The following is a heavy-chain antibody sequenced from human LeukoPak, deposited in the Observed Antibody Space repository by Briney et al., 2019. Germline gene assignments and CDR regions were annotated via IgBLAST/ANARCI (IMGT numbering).Heavy chain of an antibody. V-gene: IGHV4-39*01. J-gene: IGHJ2*01. CDR1: GGSSNRGSDN. CDR2: IYYTGKT. D-gene: IGHD2-2*02. Sequence: SQTLSPTCTVSGGSSNRGSDNWYMLRQAPGKELEWIGSIYYTGKTYYNPSLKSRATMSVDTSKNHFSLTLSSVTAADTAVYYCAALYTPNGIYNWYFDLWGRGTLVTVSS. CDR3: AALYTPNGIYNWYFDL.